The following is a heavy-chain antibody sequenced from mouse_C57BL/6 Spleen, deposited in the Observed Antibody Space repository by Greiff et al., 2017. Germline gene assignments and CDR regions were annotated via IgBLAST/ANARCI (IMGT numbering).Heavy chain of an antibody. D-gene: IGHD1-1*01. CDR3: TTNYYGSSRYYAMDY. Sequence: VQLQQSGAELVRPGASVKLSCTASGFTIKDYYMHWVKQRPEQGLEWIGRIDPEDGDTEYAPKFQGKATMTADTSSNTAYLQLSSLTSEDTAVYYCTTNYYGSSRYYAMDYWGQGTSVTVSS. CDR2: IDPEDGDT. J-gene: IGHJ4*01. CDR1: GFTIKDYY. V-gene: IGHV14-1*01.